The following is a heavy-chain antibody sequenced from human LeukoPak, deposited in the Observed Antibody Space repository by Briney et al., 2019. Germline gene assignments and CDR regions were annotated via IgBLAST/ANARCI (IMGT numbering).Heavy chain of an antibody. J-gene: IGHJ4*02. CDR1: GGSISSSNW. CDR2: IYHSGST. D-gene: IGHD2-21*02. CDR3: ARSYCGGDCYTFDY. V-gene: IGHV4-4*02. Sequence: PSETLSLTCAVSGGSISSSNWWSWVRQPPGKGLEWIGEIYHSGSTNYNPSLKSRVTISVDTSKNQFSLKLSSVTAADTAVYYCARSYCGGDCYTFDYWGQGTLVTVSS.